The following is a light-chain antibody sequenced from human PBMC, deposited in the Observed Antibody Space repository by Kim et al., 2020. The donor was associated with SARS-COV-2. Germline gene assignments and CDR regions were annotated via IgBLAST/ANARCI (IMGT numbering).Light chain of an antibody. Sequence: LSVSPGERATRSCRASQSVTSNLAWYQQKPGQAPRLLIYGASTRATGIPARFSGSGSGTEFTLTISSLQSEDFAVYYCQQYNDWWTFGQGTKV. J-gene: IGKJ1*01. CDR1: QSVTSN. CDR3: QQYNDWWT. V-gene: IGKV3-15*01. CDR2: GAS.